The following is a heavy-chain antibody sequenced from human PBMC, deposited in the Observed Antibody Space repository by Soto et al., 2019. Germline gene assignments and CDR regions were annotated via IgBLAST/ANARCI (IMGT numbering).Heavy chain of an antibody. D-gene: IGHD3-3*01. Sequence: SVKVSCKASGFTFTSSAVQWVRQARGQRLEWIGWIVVGSGNTNYAQKFQERVTITRDMSTSTAYMELSSLRSEDTAVYYCAAPITIFGDREYYFDYWGQGTLVTVSS. J-gene: IGHJ4*02. CDR2: IVVGSGNT. V-gene: IGHV1-58*01. CDR1: GFTFTSSA. CDR3: AAPITIFGDREYYFDY.